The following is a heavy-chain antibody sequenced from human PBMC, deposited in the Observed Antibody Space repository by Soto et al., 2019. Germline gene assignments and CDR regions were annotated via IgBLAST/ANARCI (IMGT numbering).Heavy chain of an antibody. CDR1: GFAFRNYE. CDR3: TRRRSGSYLSYALDV. D-gene: IGHD4-17*01. V-gene: IGHV3-48*03. J-gene: IGHJ6*02. Sequence: GGSMRLSCVASGFAFRNYEMRWVRQAPGKGLEWVSYISSTSNTIYYADSVKGRFTICRDNAKNSLYLQMNSLRAEDTAVYYCTRRRSGSYLSYALDVWCQGTTGSVSS. CDR2: ISSTSNTI.